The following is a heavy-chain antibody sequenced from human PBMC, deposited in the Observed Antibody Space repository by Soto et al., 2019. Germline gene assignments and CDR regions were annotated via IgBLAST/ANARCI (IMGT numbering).Heavy chain of an antibody. CDR2: ITFRGVT. D-gene: IGHD3-9*01. J-gene: IGHJ5*02. V-gene: IGHV4-34*01. CDR1: GDSLSGYA. Sequence: SETLSLTCDVHGDSLSGYAWSWIRQPPGKGLEWIGEITFRGVTNYHPSLKSRLSMSVDTSKNRTSLNVSSVTAADTAFYFCARKLEASIRHVEWFSYKWFDPWGPGTLVTVSS. CDR3: ARKLEASIRHVEWFSYKWFDP.